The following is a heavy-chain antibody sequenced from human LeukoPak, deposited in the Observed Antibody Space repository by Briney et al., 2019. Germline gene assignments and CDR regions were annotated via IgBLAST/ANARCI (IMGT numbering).Heavy chain of an antibody. CDR2: ISGSGGST. D-gene: IGHD2-2*01. Sequence: GGSLRLSCAASGFTFSSYAMSWVRQAPGKGLEWVSAISGSGGSTYYADSVKGRFTISRDNSKNTLYLQMNSLRAEDTAVYYCAKVAPIAGTDCSSTSCYPYYYYYYMDVWGKGTTVTVSS. CDR1: GFTFSSYA. CDR3: AKVAPIAGTDCSSTSCYPYYYYYYMDV. J-gene: IGHJ6*03. V-gene: IGHV3-23*01.